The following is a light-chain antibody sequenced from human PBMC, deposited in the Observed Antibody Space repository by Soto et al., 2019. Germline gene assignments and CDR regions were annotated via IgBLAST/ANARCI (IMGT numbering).Light chain of an antibody. CDR1: QSINIY. Sequence: DIQMTQSPSTLSASVGDRVTIACRASQSINIYLAWYQQKPGKAPNLLIYRASVLEGGVPSRFSGTGSGTEFTLTITSLQPEDFATHYCQQYNTYSPAFGQGTKVDIK. CDR2: RAS. V-gene: IGKV1-5*03. J-gene: IGKJ1*01. CDR3: QQYNTYSPA.